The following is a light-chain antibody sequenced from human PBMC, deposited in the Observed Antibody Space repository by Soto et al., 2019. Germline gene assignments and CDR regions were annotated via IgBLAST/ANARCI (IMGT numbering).Light chain of an antibody. J-gene: IGKJ1*01. CDR2: NIF. CDR1: QSISDTN. CDR3: QQYGSSPGT. Sequence: EIVLTQSPGTLSLSPGERAILSCRASQSISDTNLAWYQQKPGQAPRLLIHNIFTRATGIPGRFSGSESGTDFALTISRLEPEDFAVYYCQQYGSSPGTFGQGTKVEIK. V-gene: IGKV3-20*01.